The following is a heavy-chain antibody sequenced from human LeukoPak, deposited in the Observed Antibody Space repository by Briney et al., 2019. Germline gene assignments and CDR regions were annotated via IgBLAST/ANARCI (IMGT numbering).Heavy chain of an antibody. CDR3: AREEYQLRGHYYYYYGMDV. V-gene: IGHV3-48*04. CDR1: GFTFSSYA. D-gene: IGHD2-2*01. CDR2: ISSSGSTI. J-gene: IGHJ6*02. Sequence: GGSLRLSCAASGFTFSSYAMHWVRQAPGKGLEWVSYISSSGSTIYYADSVKGRFTISRDNAKNSLYLQMNSLRAEDTAVYYCAREEYQLRGHYYYYYGMDVWGQGTTVTVSS.